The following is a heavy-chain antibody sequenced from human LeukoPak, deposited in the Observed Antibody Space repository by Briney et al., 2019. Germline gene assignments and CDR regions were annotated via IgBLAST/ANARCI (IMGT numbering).Heavy chain of an antibody. CDR2: IIPSDGST. V-gene: IGHV1-46*01. Sequence: ASVKVSCKASGYSFTRYFIHWVRQAPGQGLEWMGIIIPSDGSTSYAQKFQGRVTITADESTSTAYMELSSLRSEDTAVYYCARAMYGSGEPHSYWGQGTLVTVSS. CDR3: ARAMYGSGEPHSY. D-gene: IGHD3-10*01. J-gene: IGHJ4*02. CDR1: GYSFTRYF.